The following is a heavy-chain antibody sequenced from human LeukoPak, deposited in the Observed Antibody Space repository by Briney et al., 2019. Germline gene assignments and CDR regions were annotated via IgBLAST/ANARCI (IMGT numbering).Heavy chain of an antibody. CDR1: GFTFSSFA. Sequence: GVSLRLYCAASGFTFSSFAMSWVRHAPGKGLDWGAGISGSGAITNHADSVKGRFTISRDNSKNTLYLQMDNLRVEDTAVYYCAKDAVRGSGRINWFDTWGQGTLVTVSS. CDR2: ISGSGAIT. V-gene: IGHV3-23*01. CDR3: AKDAVRGSGRINWFDT. D-gene: IGHD3-10*01. J-gene: IGHJ5*02.